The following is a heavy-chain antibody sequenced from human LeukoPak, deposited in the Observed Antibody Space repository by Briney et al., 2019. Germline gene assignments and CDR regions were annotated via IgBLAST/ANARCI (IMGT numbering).Heavy chain of an antibody. CDR3: ARVRPRWWFDP. V-gene: IGHV4-59*01. Sequence: SETLSLTCTVSGGSISSYYWSWIRQPPGKGLEWIGYIYYSGSTNYNPSLKSRVTISVDTSKNQFSLKLSSVTAADTAVYYCARVRPRWWFDPWGQGTLVTVSS. CDR1: GGSISSYY. J-gene: IGHJ5*02. D-gene: IGHD4-23*01. CDR2: IYYSGST.